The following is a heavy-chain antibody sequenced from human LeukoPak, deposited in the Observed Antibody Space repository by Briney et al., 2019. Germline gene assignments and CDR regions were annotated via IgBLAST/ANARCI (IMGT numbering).Heavy chain of an antibody. V-gene: IGHV1-2*02. CDR3: ARARGLIYSDYDLFDP. Sequence: ASVKVSCKASGYTFTDNYIHWVRQAPGQGLEWVGWINPDSGGTDYAQKFQGRVTVTRDTSISTVYLEVNRVRSADTAVYFCARARGLIYSDYDLFDPWGQGTLVTVSS. CDR1: GYTFTDNY. CDR2: INPDSGGT. J-gene: IGHJ5*02. D-gene: IGHD5-12*01.